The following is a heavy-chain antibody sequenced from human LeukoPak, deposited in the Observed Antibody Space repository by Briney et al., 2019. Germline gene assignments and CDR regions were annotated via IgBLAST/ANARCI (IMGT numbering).Heavy chain of an antibody. Sequence: GGSLRLSCAASGFTFSHFAMSWVRQAPGKGLEWVSTISDLGGATYYADSVKGRFTISRDNAKNSLYLQMNSLRAEDTAVYYCARSDRDGYDYFDYWGQGTLVTVSS. J-gene: IGHJ4*02. V-gene: IGHV3-23*01. CDR1: GFTFSHFA. D-gene: IGHD5-24*01. CDR2: ISDLGGAT. CDR3: ARSDRDGYDYFDY.